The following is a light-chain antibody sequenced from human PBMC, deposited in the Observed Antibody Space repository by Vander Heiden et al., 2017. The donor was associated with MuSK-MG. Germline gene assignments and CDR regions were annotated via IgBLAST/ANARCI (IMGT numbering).Light chain of an antibody. J-gene: IGLJ2*01. V-gene: IGLV2-14*01. CDR3: ISDTSSSTLV. CDR2: NVS. CDR1: RGDIGNYNY. Sequence: QSALTQPASVSGSPGQSITISCTGIRGDIGNYNYVSWYQQYPNKVPTLMIYNVSKRPSGVSNRFSGSKSGNTASRTISGLQTEDEADYFCISDTSSSTLVFGGGTKLTVL.